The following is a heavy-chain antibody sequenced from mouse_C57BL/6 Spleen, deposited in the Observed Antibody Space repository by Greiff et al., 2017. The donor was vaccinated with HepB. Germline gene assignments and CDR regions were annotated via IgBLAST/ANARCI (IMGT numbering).Heavy chain of an antibody. Sequence: QVQLQQSGAELVKPGASVKISCKASGYAFSSYWMNWVKQRPGKGLEWIGQIYPGDGDTNYNGKFKGKATLTADKSSSTAYMQLSSLTSEDSAVYFCARSTPGDYIYAMDYWGQGTSVTVSS. CDR2: IYPGDGDT. CDR1: GYAFSSYW. CDR3: ARSTPGDYIYAMDY. J-gene: IGHJ4*01. V-gene: IGHV1-80*01. D-gene: IGHD2-12*01.